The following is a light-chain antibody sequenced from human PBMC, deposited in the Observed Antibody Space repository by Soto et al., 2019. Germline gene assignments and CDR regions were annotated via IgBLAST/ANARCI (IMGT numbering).Light chain of an antibody. CDR1: QTVIHNY. J-gene: IGKJ5*01. Sequence: MGLTQSRYSLSLSAVETAALSVSASQTVIHNYLAWHHQKPGQTPRLLVSGASSRATGIPDRFSGSGSGTDFTLTISRLEPEDFAVYYCQQHGTSPITFGQATRLEI. CDR3: QQHGTSPIT. CDR2: GAS. V-gene: IGKV3-20*01.